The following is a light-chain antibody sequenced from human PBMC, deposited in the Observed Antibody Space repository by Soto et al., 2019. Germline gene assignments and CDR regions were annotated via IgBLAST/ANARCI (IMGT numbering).Light chain of an antibody. CDR2: DTS. Sequence: DIQMTQSPSTLSASVGDRVTITCRASQRLSSWLAWYQQRPGKAPQLLIFDTSNLKSGVPSRFSGSGSGTEFTLTISSLQPDDFATYYCQQYNSYLITFGQGTRLEIK. J-gene: IGKJ5*01. CDR1: QRLSSW. CDR3: QQYNSYLIT. V-gene: IGKV1-5*01.